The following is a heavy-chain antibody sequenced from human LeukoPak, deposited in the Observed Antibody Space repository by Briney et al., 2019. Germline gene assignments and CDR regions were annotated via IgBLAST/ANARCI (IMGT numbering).Heavy chain of an antibody. J-gene: IGHJ3*02. CDR1: GGTFSSYA. V-gene: IGHV1-69*13. CDR2: IIPIFGTA. D-gene: IGHD6-19*01. Sequence: ASVKVSCKASGGTFSSYAISWVRQAPGQGLEWMGGIIPIFGTANYAQKFQGRVTITADESTSTAYMELRSLRSDDTAVYYCARASSGWGGAFDIWGQGTMVTVSS. CDR3: ARASSGWGGAFDI.